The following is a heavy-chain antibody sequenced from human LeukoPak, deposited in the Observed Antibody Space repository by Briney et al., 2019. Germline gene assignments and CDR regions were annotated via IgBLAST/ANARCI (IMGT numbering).Heavy chain of an antibody. CDR1: GGSFSGYY. D-gene: IGHD3-9*01. J-gene: IGHJ4*02. CDR3: ARKLRYSRNFDY. V-gene: IGHV4-34*01. CDR2: INHSGST. Sequence: SETLSLTCAVYGGSFSGYYWSWIRQPPGKGLEWIGEINHSGSTDYNPSLKSRVTISVDTSKNQFSLKLGSVTAADTAVYYCARKLRYSRNFDYWGQGTLVTVSS.